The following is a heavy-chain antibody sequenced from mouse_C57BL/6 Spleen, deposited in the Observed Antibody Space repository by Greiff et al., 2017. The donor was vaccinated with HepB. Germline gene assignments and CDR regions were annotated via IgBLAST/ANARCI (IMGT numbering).Heavy chain of an antibody. Sequence: EVQLVESEGGLVQPGSSMKLSCTASGFTFSDYYMAWVRQVPEKGLEWVANINYDGSSTYYLDSLKSRFIISRDNAKNILYRQMSSLKSEDTATYYCARGVEDYYGSSPHWYFDVWGTGTTVTVSS. CDR3: ARGVEDYYGSSPHWYFDV. CDR1: GFTFSDYY. J-gene: IGHJ1*03. D-gene: IGHD1-1*01. V-gene: IGHV5-16*01. CDR2: INYDGSST.